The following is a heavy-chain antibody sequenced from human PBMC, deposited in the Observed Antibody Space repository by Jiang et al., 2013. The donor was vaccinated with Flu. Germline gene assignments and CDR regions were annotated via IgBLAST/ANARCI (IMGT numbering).Heavy chain of an antibody. V-gene: IGHV1-2*02. CDR2: IIPNSGAT. Sequence: GAEVKTPGASVRVSCKTSGYTFTGHNIHWVRQAPGQGLEWMGWIIPNSGATNFAPRFQGRVTMTRDTSNTTAYMELSRLRSDDTAVYYCARDWAGSRAGTDYWGQGTLVTVSS. D-gene: IGHD6-19*01. CDR3: ARDWAGSRAGTDY. J-gene: IGHJ4*02. CDR1: GYTFTGHN.